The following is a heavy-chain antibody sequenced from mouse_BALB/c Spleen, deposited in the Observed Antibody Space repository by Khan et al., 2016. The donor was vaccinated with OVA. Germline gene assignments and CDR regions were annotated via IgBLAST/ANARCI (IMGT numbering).Heavy chain of an antibody. CDR1: GFTFSTYG. CDR3: ARLAYYYGSEGFAY. Sequence: EVELVESGGDLVEPGGSLKLSCVASGFTFSTYGMSWVRQTPDKRLEWVATISTGGHYTYYPDSVRGRFTISRDNAKNTLYLQMTSLKSEDTAMFYCARLAYYYGSEGFAYWGQGTLVTVSA. J-gene: IGHJ3*01. D-gene: IGHD1-1*01. V-gene: IGHV5-6*01. CDR2: ISTGGHYT.